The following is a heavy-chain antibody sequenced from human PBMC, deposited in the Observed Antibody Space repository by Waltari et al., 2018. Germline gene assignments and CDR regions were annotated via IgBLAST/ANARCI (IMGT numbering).Heavy chain of an antibody. CDR2: SYPGHSAT. Sequence: VQLVQSGAELKKPGESLRISCKASGYSFISYWIGWVRQMPGKGLEWMGSSYPGHSATRYSPSFQGQVIISADKSITTAYLQWSSLKASDTAIYYCARHVGGSWGYMDVWGQGTAVTVSS. CDR1: GYSFISYW. J-gene: IGHJ6*02. D-gene: IGHD3-3*01. CDR3: ARHVGGSWGYMDV. V-gene: IGHV5-51*01.